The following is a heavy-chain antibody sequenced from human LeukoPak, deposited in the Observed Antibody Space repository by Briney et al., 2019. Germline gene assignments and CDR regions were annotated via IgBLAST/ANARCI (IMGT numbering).Heavy chain of an antibody. D-gene: IGHD3-9*01. Sequence: ASVKVSCKASGYTFSSYAMNWVRQAPGQGLEWMGWINTDTGNPTYAQGFTGRFVFSLDTSVSTAYLQISSLKTEDTAVYYCARDAEDWQYWYFDLWGRGTLVTVSS. CDR2: INTDTGNP. V-gene: IGHV7-4-1*02. J-gene: IGHJ2*01. CDR1: GYTFSSYA. CDR3: ARDAEDWQYWYFDL.